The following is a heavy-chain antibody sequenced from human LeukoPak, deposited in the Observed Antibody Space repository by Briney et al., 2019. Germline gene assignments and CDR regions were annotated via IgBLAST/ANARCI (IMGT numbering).Heavy chain of an antibody. CDR1: GFTFSSYD. CDR3: ARERTGHYYYYGMDV. Sequence: PAGSLRLSCAASGFTFSSYDMNWVRQAPGKWMEWVSYISSSGSTIYYPDSVKGRFTISRDNARNSLYLQMNSLRAEDTAVYYCARERTGHYYYYGMDVWGQGTTVTVSS. CDR2: ISSSGSTI. J-gene: IGHJ6*02. V-gene: IGHV3-48*03.